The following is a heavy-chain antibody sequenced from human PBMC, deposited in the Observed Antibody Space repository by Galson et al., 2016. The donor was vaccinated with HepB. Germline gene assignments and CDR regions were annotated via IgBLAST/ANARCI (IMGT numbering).Heavy chain of an antibody. J-gene: IGHJ4*02. D-gene: IGHD5-24*01. V-gene: IGHV5-51*01. CDR2: IYPVASNA. CDR1: GFNFSCDW. CDR3: AKKRAGYNY. Sequence: QSGAEVKKPGESLKISCKTSGFNFSCDWIGWVRQVPGKGLEWMGIIYPVASNAAYSASFQGHVIISADKSISTAYLQWSSLKASDTAMYYCAKKRAGYNYWGQGTLVTVSS.